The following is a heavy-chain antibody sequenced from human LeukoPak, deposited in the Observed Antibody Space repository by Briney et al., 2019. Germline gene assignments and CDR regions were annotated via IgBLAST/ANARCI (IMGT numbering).Heavy chain of an antibody. V-gene: IGHV1-2*02. Sequence: ASVKVSCKASGYTFTGYYMHWARQAPGQGLEWMGWINPNSGGTNYAQKFQGRVTMTRDTSISTAYMELSRLRSDDTAVYYCARASSGWGGFDYWGQGTLVTVSS. D-gene: IGHD6-19*01. J-gene: IGHJ4*02. CDR3: ARASSGWGGFDY. CDR1: GYTFTGYY. CDR2: INPNSGGT.